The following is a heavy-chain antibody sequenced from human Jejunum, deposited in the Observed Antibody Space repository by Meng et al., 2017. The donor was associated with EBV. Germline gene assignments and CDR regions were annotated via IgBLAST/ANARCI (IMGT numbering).Heavy chain of an antibody. Sequence: QVQLVQSGAEVKKPGASVKISCRASGYTFTTYGIHWLRQAPGERLELMGWINTGNGDTLYAQKFQGRVTITRDTSANTVYMDLSSLLSEDTAMYYCARDERLGPYYFEYWGQGTLVT. V-gene: IGHV1-3*04. D-gene: IGHD1-1*01. CDR1: GYTFTTYG. J-gene: IGHJ4*02. CDR2: INTGNGDT. CDR3: ARDERLGPYYFEY.